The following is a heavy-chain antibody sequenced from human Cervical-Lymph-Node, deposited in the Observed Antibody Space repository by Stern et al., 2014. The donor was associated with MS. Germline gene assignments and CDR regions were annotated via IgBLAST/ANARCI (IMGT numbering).Heavy chain of an antibody. V-gene: IGHV3-53*01. CDR1: GFTVSRDY. CDR2: ITNVGST. D-gene: IGHD1-1*01. J-gene: IGHJ4*02. CDR3: ARDTSSPERSDW. Sequence: EVQLVASGGGVIQPGGSLRLTCTASGFTVSRDYMTWVRPAPGQGLEWGSVITNVGSTFYTDSVKGRFTITRDDSKNTVYLHMTSLRAEDTAMYYCARDTSSPERSDWWGQGTLVTVSS.